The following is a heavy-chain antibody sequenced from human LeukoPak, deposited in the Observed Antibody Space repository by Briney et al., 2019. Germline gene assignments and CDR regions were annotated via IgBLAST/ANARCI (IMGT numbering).Heavy chain of an antibody. CDR2: INPNSGGT. V-gene: IGHV1-2*02. CDR3: ARGGYSYGYLTPFDY. J-gene: IGHJ4*02. D-gene: IGHD5-18*01. CDR1: GYTFTGYY. Sequence: ASVKVSCKASGYTFTGYYMHRVRQAPGQGLEWMGWINPNSGGTNYAQKFQGRVTMTRDTSISTAYMELSRLRSDDTAVYYCARGGYSYGYLTPFDYWGQGTLVTVSS.